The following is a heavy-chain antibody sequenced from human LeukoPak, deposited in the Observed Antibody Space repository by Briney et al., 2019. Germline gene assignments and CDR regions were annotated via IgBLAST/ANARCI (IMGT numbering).Heavy chain of an antibody. CDR1: GFTFTSYA. D-gene: IGHD4-17*01. Sequence: PGGSLRLSCAASGFTFTSYAMSWVRQAPGKGLEWVSAISGSGGSTYYADSVKGRFTISRDNSKNTLYLQMDSLRAEDTAVYYCARPSDGHYAQGGYFDYWGQGTLVTVSS. V-gene: IGHV3-23*01. CDR3: ARPSDGHYAQGGYFDY. CDR2: ISGSGGST. J-gene: IGHJ4*02.